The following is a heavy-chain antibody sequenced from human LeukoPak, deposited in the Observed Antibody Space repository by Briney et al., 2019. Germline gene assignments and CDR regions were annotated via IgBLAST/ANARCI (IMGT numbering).Heavy chain of an antibody. CDR3: ARSYYGSGTSYGMDV. Sequence: GGSLRLSCAASGFTFSSYWMSWVRQAPGKGLEWVANIKQDGSEKYYVDSVEGRFTISRDNAKNSLYLQMNSLRAEDTAVYYCARSYYGSGTSYGMDVWGQGTTVTVSS. D-gene: IGHD3-10*01. CDR2: IKQDGSEK. V-gene: IGHV3-7*01. CDR1: GFTFSSYW. J-gene: IGHJ6*02.